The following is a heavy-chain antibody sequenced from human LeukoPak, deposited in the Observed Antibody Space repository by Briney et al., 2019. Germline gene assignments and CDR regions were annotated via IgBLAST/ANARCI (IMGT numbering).Heavy chain of an antibody. Sequence: ASVIVSCKASGYTFRQYSMSWVRQAPGKGLEWMGWLSPSHTTRVYAQQFQGRVTMTADTNTNTVSMELRSLTSDDTAVYFCARDYILTLETENGDGFAIWGQGTVVSVSS. CDR2: LSPSHTTR. V-gene: IGHV1-18*01. CDR3: ARDYILTLETENGDGFAI. D-gene: IGHD3-9*01. J-gene: IGHJ3*02. CDR1: GYTFRQYS.